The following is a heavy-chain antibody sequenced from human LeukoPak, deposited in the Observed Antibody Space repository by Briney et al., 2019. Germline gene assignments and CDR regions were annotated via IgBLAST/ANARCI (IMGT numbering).Heavy chain of an antibody. CDR1: GYTLTELP. Sequence: ASVKVSCKVSGYTLTELPMHWVRQAPGKGLEWMGGFDPEDGETIYAQKFQGRVTMTEDTSTDTAYMELSSLRSEDTAVYYCATGFSSVVPAAIDYWGQGTLVTVSS. J-gene: IGHJ4*02. V-gene: IGHV1-24*01. D-gene: IGHD2-2*01. CDR2: FDPEDGET. CDR3: ATGFSSVVPAAIDY.